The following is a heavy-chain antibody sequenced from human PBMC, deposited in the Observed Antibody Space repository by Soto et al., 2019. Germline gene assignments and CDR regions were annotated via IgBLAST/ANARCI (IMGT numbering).Heavy chain of an antibody. CDR2: IYYSGST. J-gene: IGHJ3*02. V-gene: IGHV4-39*01. CDR3: AGMGDILTGYYKGDAFDI. CDR1: GGSISSSSYY. Sequence: QLQLQESGPGLVKPSETLSLTCTVSGGSISSSSYYWGWIRQPPGKGLEWIGSIYYSGSTYYNPSLKCRVTISVDTSKNQFSLKLSSVTAADTAVYYCAGMGDILTGYYKGDAFDIWGQGTMVTVSS. D-gene: IGHD3-9*01.